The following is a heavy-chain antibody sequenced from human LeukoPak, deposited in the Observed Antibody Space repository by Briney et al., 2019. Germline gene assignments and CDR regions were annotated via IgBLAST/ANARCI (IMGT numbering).Heavy chain of an antibody. D-gene: IGHD2-15*01. Sequence: PGGSLRLSCAASGFTFSSYAMSWVRQAPGKGLEWVSASSGSGGSTYYADSVKGRFTISRDNSRNTLYLQMNSLRAEDTAVYYCAKPPYCSGGSCYLHYWGQGTLVTVSS. CDR2: SSGSGGST. J-gene: IGHJ4*02. V-gene: IGHV3-23*01. CDR1: GFTFSSYA. CDR3: AKPPYCSGGSCYLHY.